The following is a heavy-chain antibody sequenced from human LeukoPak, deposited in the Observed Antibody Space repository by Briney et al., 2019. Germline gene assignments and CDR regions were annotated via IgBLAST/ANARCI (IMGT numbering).Heavy chain of an antibody. CDR1: GGSISSYY. CDR2: IYYSGST. CDR3: AGGGYSYGPIDY. Sequence: SETLSLACTVSGGSISSYYWSWIRQPPGKGPEWIGYIYYSGSTNYNPSLKSRVTISVDTSKNQFSLKLSSVTAADTAVYYCAGGGYSYGPIDYWGQGTLVTVSS. V-gene: IGHV4-59*08. D-gene: IGHD5-18*01. J-gene: IGHJ4*02.